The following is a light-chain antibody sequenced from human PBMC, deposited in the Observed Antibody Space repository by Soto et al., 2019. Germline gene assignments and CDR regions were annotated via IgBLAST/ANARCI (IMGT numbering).Light chain of an antibody. Sequence: ESVLPQSPVTLSLSPGERATLSCRASQSISKYLAWYQQKPGQAPRLLIYDASNRASGIPDRFSGRGSGTDFPRAISSLEPEDCAVYYCQQRSNWRGTFGGGTKVEIK. CDR3: QQRSNWRGT. J-gene: IGKJ4*01. V-gene: IGKV3-11*01. CDR2: DAS. CDR1: QSISKY.